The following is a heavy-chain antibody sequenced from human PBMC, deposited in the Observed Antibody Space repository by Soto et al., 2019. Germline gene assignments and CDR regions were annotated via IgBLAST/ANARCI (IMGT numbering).Heavy chain of an antibody. CDR2: INTDGSST. V-gene: IGHV3-74*01. J-gene: IGHJ4*02. D-gene: IGHD3-22*01. Sequence: EVQLVESGGGLVQRGGSLRLSCAASGFTFRNYWMHWVRHDPGEGLVWVSRINTDGSSTSYADSVKGRFTISRDNAKNTLYLQMNSLRVEDTAMYYCARDSFDFSHYYYGFDSWGQGTLVTVSS. CDR1: GFTFRNYW. CDR3: ARDSFDFSHYYYGFDS.